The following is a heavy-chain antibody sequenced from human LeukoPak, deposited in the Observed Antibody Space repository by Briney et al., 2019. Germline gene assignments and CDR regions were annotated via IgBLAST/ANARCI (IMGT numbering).Heavy chain of an antibody. D-gene: IGHD1-26*01. J-gene: IGHJ4*02. CDR3: ARVPWELRGALDY. Sequence: GRSLRLSCAASGFTFSSYAMHWVRQAPGKGLEWVAVISYDGSNKYYADSVKGRFTISRDNSKNTLYLQMNSLRAEDTAVYYCARVPWELRGALDYWGQGTLVTVSS. CDR1: GFTFSSYA. V-gene: IGHV3-30-3*01. CDR2: ISYDGSNK.